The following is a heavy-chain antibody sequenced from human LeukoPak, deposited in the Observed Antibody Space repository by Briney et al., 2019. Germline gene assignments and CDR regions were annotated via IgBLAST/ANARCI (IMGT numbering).Heavy chain of an antibody. D-gene: IGHD5-12*01. CDR1: GGSVSSGSYY. V-gene: IGHV4-39*07. Sequence: PSETLSLTCTVSGGSVSSGSYYWGWIRQPPGKGLEWIGNIYYSGSTYYNPSLKSRVTISVETSKNQFSLKLSSVTAADTAVYYCARVYGSGYDFRGAFDIWGQGTMVTVSS. CDR3: ARVYGSGYDFRGAFDI. J-gene: IGHJ3*02. CDR2: IYYSGST.